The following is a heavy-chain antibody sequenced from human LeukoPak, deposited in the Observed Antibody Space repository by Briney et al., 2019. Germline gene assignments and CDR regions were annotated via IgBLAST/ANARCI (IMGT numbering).Heavy chain of an antibody. J-gene: IGHJ4*02. CDR3: ATKTGFCSGGSCYDY. V-gene: IGHV3-33*01. CDR2: IWHDGSDK. D-gene: IGHD2-15*01. Sequence: GGSLRLSCVASGFTLSHYGMHWVRQAPGKGLEWVAVIWHDGSDKYYADSVKGRFTISRDNSKNTLYLEMNSLRAEDTAVYYCATKTGFCSGGSCYDYWGQGTLVTVSS. CDR1: GFTLSHYG.